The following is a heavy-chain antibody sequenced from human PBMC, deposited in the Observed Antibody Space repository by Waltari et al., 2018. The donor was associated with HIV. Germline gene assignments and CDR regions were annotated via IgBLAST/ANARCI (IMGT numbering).Heavy chain of an antibody. V-gene: IGHV3-74*01. CDR3: ARANLCLRFGELSNYRMDV. CDR1: GFTFSNYW. CDR2: INTEADTT. J-gene: IGHJ6*02. D-gene: IGHD3-10*01. Sequence: EVRLVESGGALVQPGESLRLSCAASGFTFSNYWMHWVRQAPGKGLVSVSRINTEADTTTDAECVRGRFTVSRDNAKNTLDLQRNSLKGDDTDVYYCARANLCLRFGELSNYRMDVWGQGTMVTVSS.